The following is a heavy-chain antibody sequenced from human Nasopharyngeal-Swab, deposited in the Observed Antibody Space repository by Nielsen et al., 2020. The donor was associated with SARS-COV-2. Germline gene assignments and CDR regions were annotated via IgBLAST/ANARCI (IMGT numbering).Heavy chain of an antibody. CDR1: GFTFSDYY. D-gene: IGHD3-10*01. V-gene: IGHV3-11*04. J-gene: IGHJ6*02. CDR2: ISSSGSTI. Sequence: GESLKISCAASGFTFSDYYMSWIRQAPEKGLEWVSYISSSGSTIYYADSVKGRFTISRDNAKNSLYLQMNSLRAEDTAVYYCASLLWFGELPSDYYYYGMDVWGQGTTVTVSS. CDR3: ASLLWFGELPSDYYYYGMDV.